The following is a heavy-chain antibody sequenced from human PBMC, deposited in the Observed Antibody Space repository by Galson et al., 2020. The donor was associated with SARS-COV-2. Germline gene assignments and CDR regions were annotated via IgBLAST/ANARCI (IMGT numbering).Heavy chain of an antibody. Sequence: ASVKVSCKASGYTITSYGISWVRQAPGQGLEWMGWISAYNGNTNYAQKLQGRVTMTTDTSTSTAYMELRSLRSDDTAVYYCARDQTTYYDFWSGYFYYFDYWGQGTLVTVSS. V-gene: IGHV1-18*04. CDR3: ARDQTTYYDFWSGYFYYFDY. D-gene: IGHD3-3*01. J-gene: IGHJ4*02. CDR2: ISAYNGNT. CDR1: GYTITSYG.